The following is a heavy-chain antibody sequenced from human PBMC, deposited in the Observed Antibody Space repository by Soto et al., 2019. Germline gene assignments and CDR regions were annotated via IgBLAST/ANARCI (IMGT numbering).Heavy chain of an antibody. CDR1: GGSISSYY. J-gene: IGHJ4*02. Sequence: QVQLQESGPGLVKPSETLSLTCTVSGGSISSYYWSWIRQPPGKGLEWIGYFYYIGSTNYNPSLKSRVTISVDTSKTQFALKLSSVTAADTAVYYCARHVGRYSNYPFDYWGQGTLVTVSS. CDR3: ARHVGRYSNYPFDY. CDR2: FYYIGST. D-gene: IGHD4-4*01. V-gene: IGHV4-59*08.